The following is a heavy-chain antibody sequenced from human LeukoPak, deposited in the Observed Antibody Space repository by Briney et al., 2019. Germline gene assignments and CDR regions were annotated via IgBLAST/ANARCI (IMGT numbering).Heavy chain of an antibody. CDR3: ARSPGAVAADAFDI. CDR2: ISSSGTTI. Sequence: PGGSLRLSCAASGFTFSSYEMNWVRQAPGKGLEWVSYISSSGTTIYYADSVKGRFTISRDNSKNTLYLQMNSLRAEDTAVYYCARSPGAVAADAFDIWGQGTMVTVSS. J-gene: IGHJ3*02. D-gene: IGHD6-19*01. CDR1: GFTFSSYE. V-gene: IGHV3-48*03.